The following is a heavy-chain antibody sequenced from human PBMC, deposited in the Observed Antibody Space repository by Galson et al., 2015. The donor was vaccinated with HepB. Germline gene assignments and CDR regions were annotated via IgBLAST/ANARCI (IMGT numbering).Heavy chain of an antibody. V-gene: IGHV1-24*01. D-gene: IGHD6-19*01. CDR2: FDPEDGQT. Sequence: SVKVSCKVSGYTLTELSMHWVRQAPGKGLEWMGGFDPEDGQTIYAQKFQGRVTMTEDTSTDTAYMDLGSLTFEDTAVYYCGSIYQWRIGYWGQGTLVTVSS. J-gene: IGHJ4*02. CDR1: GYTLTELS. CDR3: GSIYQWRIGY.